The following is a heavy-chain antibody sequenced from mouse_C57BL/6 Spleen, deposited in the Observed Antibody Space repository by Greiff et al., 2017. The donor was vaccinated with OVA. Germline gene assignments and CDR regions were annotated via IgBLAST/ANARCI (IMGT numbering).Heavy chain of an antibody. V-gene: IGHV2-2*01. CDR3: ARVGGYGSSHWYFDV. Sequence: VKLVESGPGLVQPSQSLSITCTVSGFSLTSYGVHWVRQSPGKGLEWLGVIWSGGSTDYNAAFISRLSISKDNSKSQVFFKMNSLQADDTAIYYCARVGGYGSSHWYFDVWGTGTTVTVSS. CDR2: IWSGGST. D-gene: IGHD1-1*01. CDR1: GFSLTSYG. J-gene: IGHJ1*03.